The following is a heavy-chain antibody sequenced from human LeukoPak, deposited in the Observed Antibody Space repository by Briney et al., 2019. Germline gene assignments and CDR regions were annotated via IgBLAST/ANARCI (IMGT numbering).Heavy chain of an antibody. J-gene: IGHJ5*02. CDR2: ISAYNGNT. V-gene: IGHV1-18*01. D-gene: IGHD6-13*01. CDR1: GYTFTSYG. CDR3: ARDGVGSSSWPEGWFDP. Sequence: ASVKVSCKASGYTFTSYGISWVRQAPGQGLEWMGWISAYNGNTNYAQKLQGRVTMTTDTSTSTAYMELRSLRSDDTAVYYCARDGVGSSSWPEGWFDPWGQGTLVTVSS.